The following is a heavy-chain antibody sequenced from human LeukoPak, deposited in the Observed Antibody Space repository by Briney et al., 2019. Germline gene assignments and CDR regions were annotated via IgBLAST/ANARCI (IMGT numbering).Heavy chain of an antibody. CDR2: VYHSGTT. V-gene: IGHV4-38-2*01. D-gene: IGHD4-23*01. CDR1: DYSITRDYY. CDR3: ARSVGYGGSRFDY. Sequence: SETLSLTCAVSDYSITRDYYWGWIRPPPGKGLEWIGRVYHSGTTFYSPSLKSRVTISVDTSKNQFSLRLSSVTAADTAVYYCARSVGYGGSRFDYWGQGTLVTVSS. J-gene: IGHJ4*02.